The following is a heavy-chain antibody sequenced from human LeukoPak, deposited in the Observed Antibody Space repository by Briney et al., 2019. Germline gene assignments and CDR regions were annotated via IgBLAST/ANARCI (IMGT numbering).Heavy chain of an antibody. CDR1: GFTFSDFA. CDR2: TIGSGATT. Sequence: GGSLRLSCAASGFTFSDFAMSWVRQAPGKGLEWVSGTIGSGATTFYADSVKGRFTISRDNSKNTLFLQMNSLRAEDTATYYCAKKEGATYASWYMDAWGKGTTATVSS. V-gene: IGHV3-23*01. D-gene: IGHD4/OR15-4a*01. CDR3: AKKEGATYASWYMDA. J-gene: IGHJ6*03.